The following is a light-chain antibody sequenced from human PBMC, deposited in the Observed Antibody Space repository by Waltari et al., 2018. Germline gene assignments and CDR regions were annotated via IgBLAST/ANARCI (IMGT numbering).Light chain of an antibody. V-gene: IGKV4-1*01. CDR2: WAS. Sequence: DIVMTQSPDSLAVSLGDRATINCRSSQSVLYRSNLKNYLAWYQQKPGQSTKVLIYWASSRESGVPDRFSGSGSEPDFTLTISSLQAEDVAVYYCQQYLTSSWTFGQGTKVEIK. CDR1: QSVLYRSNLKNY. J-gene: IGKJ1*01. CDR3: QQYLTSSWT.